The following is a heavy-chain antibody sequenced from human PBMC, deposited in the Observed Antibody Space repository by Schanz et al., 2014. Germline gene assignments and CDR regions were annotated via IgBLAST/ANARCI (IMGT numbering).Heavy chain of an antibody. D-gene: IGHD3-22*01. CDR3: ARPPHDSSGYYPFDY. Sequence: EVHLLESGGGLVQPGGSLRLSCAASGFSFGTYAMSWVRQAPGKGLVWVSRIKSDGSSTSYADSVKGRFTISRDNAKNTLYLQMNSLRAEDTAVYYCARPPHDSSGYYPFDYWGQGTLVTVSS. CDR2: IKSDGSST. V-gene: IGHV3-74*02. CDR1: GFSFGTYA. J-gene: IGHJ4*02.